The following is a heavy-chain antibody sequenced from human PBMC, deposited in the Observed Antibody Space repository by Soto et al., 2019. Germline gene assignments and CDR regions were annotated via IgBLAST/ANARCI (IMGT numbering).Heavy chain of an antibody. D-gene: IGHD6-13*01. Sequence: GGSLRLSCAASGFTFSSYAMSWVRQAPGKGLEWVSAISGSGGSTYYADSVKGRFTISRDNSKNTLYLQVSSLRAEDTAVYYCARGSTSSPAPIDYWGQGTLVTVSS. CDR1: GFTFSSYA. CDR3: ARGSTSSPAPIDY. V-gene: IGHV3-23*01. J-gene: IGHJ4*02. CDR2: ISGSGGST.